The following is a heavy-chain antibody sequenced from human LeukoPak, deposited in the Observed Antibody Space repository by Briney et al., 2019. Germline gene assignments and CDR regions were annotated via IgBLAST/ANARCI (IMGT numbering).Heavy chain of an antibody. CDR3: ARFTYTTRPSDV. J-gene: IGHJ6*04. V-gene: IGHV4-4*09. CDR2: IYSSGST. D-gene: IGHD3-16*01. CDR1: GGSISGYY. Sequence: SQTLSLTCSVSGGSISGYYWSWIRQPPGQALDWIGYIYSSGSTNYNPSLQSRVTMSVDTSMNQFSLRLSSVTAADTAVYYCARFTYTTRPSDVWGKGTTVTVSS.